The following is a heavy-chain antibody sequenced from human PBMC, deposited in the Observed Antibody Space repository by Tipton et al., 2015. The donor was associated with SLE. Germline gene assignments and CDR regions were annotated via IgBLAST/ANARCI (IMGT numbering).Heavy chain of an antibody. CDR1: GVSITSSSYY. Sequence: TLSLTCTVSGVSITSSSYYWAWIRQSPGEGVEWIGEMYYRGSANYNPSLESRATISVDTSKNQFSLKLSSVTAADTAVYYCARAPPPTGLLWFRDHGWDYWGQGTLVTVSS. V-gene: IGHV4-39*07. CDR3: ARAPPPTGLLWFRDHGWDY. D-gene: IGHD3-10*01. J-gene: IGHJ4*02. CDR2: MYYRGSA.